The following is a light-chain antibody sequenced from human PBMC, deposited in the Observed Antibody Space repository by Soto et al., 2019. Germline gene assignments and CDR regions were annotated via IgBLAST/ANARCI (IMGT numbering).Light chain of an antibody. V-gene: IGKV1-12*01. CDR1: QFISTW. J-gene: IGKJ2*03. CDR2: GAS. Sequence: DIQMTQSPSSVSASVGDRVTITCRASQFISTWLAWYQQKPGKAPNLLIYGASTLHSGVPSRFSGSASGTNFTLTISTLQPEDVGTYFCQQSLSTPIYSFGQGTKVEIK. CDR3: QQSLSTPIYS.